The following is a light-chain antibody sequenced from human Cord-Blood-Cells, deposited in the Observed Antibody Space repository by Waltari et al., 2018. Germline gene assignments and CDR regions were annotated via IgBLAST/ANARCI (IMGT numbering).Light chain of an antibody. V-gene: IGLV2-14*01. CDR2: DVS. CDR1: SSDAGGYNY. Sequence: QSALTQPPSVSGSPGQSITTSCTGTSSDAGGYNYVSWYQQHPGKAPTLMIYDVSKRPSGVSNRFSGSKSGNTASLTISGLQAEDEADYYCSSYTSSSTWVFGGGTKLTVL. J-gene: IGLJ3*02. CDR3: SSYTSSSTWV.